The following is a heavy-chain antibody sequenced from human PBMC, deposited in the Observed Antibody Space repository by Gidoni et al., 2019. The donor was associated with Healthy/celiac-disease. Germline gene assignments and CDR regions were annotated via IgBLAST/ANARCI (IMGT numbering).Heavy chain of an antibody. CDR3: AKDPRGSSPFGGYFDY. J-gene: IGHJ4*02. Sequence: QVQLVESGGGVVQPGGSLRLSCAASGFTFSSYGMHWVRQAPGKGLEWVAFIRYDGSNKYYADSVKGRFTISRDNSKNTLYLQMNSLRAEDTAVYYCAKDPRGSSPFGGYFDYWGQGTLVTVSS. D-gene: IGHD3-16*01. CDR2: IRYDGSNK. CDR1: GFTFSSYG. V-gene: IGHV3-30*02.